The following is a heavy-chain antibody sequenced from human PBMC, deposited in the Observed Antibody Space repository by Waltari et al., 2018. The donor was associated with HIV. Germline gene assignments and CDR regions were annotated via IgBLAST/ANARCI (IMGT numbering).Heavy chain of an antibody. J-gene: IGHJ4*02. CDR3: VTSRPGAVFGDF. CDR1: GYNFATFD. V-gene: IGHV1-8*01. CDR2: MSINNGNA. D-gene: IGHD3-3*01. Sequence: QAQLVQSGAEVRKPGASVKVSCKASGYNFATFDINWVRRAPGQGLEWMGWMSINNGNAGYGQRFKGRVTLTRDTSIDTAYMELHSLTPQDMAVYYCVTSRPGAVFGDFWGQGTPVMVSS.